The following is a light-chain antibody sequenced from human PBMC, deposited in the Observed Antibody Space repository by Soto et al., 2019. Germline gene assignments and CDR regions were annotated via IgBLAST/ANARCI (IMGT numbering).Light chain of an antibody. CDR1: SSNIGNNY. CDR3: GTWDSSLSDVV. CDR2: DNN. Sequence: QSVLTQPPSVSAAPGQKVTISCSGSSSNIGNNYVSWYQQFPGTAPKLLIYDNNKRPSGIPDRFSGSKSGTSATLDITGLQTGDEADYYCGTWDSSLSDVVFGRGTKVTV. J-gene: IGLJ2*01. V-gene: IGLV1-51*01.